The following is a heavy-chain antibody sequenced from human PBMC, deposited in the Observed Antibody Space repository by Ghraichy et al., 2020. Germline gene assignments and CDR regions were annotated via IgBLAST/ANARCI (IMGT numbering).Heavy chain of an antibody. J-gene: IGHJ4*02. V-gene: IGHV4-34*01. CDR2: INHSGST. CDR1: GGSFSGYY. CDR3: ASACDYRGVLTDY. Sequence: SETLSLTCAVYGGSFSGYYWSWIRQPPGKGLEWIGEINHSGSTNYNPSLKSRVTISVDTSKNQFSLKLSSVTAADTAVYYCASACDYRGVLTDYWGQGTLVTVSS. D-gene: IGHD4-17*01.